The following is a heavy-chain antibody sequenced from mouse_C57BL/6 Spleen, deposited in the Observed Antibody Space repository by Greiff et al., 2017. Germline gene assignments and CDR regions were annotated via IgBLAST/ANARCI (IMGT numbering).Heavy chain of an antibody. Sequence: QVQLQQPGAELVKPGASVKLSCKASGYTFTSYWMHWVKQRPGQGLEWIGRIHPNSGSTNYNEKFKSKATLTVDKSSSTAYMQLSSLTSEDSAVYYCARKDYGSIWYFDVWGTGTTVTVSS. CDR2: IHPNSGST. D-gene: IGHD1-1*01. CDR1: GYTFTSYW. J-gene: IGHJ1*03. CDR3: ARKDYGSIWYFDV. V-gene: IGHV1-64*01.